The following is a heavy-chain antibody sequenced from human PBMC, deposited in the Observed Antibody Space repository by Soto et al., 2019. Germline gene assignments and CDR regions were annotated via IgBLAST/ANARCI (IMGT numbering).Heavy chain of an antibody. J-gene: IGHJ5*02. CDR2: IYWNSGNI. D-gene: IGHD6-6*01. CDR1: GFTFDDYA. V-gene: IGHV3-9*01. Sequence: EVQLVASGGDLVQPGRSLRLSCAASGFTFDDYAMHWVRQAPGKGLEWVSGIYWNSGNIGYADSEKGRFTISRDNAKNSLYLLMTSLRPEDTALYYCAKDRRKYLTSPDAWGQGTLVTVSS. CDR3: AKDRRKYLTSPDA.